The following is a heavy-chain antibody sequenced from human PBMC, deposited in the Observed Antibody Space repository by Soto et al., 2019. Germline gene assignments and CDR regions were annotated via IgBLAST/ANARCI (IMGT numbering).Heavy chain of an antibody. CDR1: GFTFDGYA. Sequence: GGSLRLSCVASGFTFDGYAMSWVRQAPGKGLEWVSTITSKADNTFYADSVKGRFTISRDNSRNTLYLQMNSLRAEDTAVYKCAKRGECSGGLCRPRTYYFDYWGRGTLVTVSS. J-gene: IGHJ4*02. CDR3: AKRGECSGGLCRPRTYYFDY. D-gene: IGHD2-15*01. CDR2: ITSKADNT. V-gene: IGHV3-23*01.